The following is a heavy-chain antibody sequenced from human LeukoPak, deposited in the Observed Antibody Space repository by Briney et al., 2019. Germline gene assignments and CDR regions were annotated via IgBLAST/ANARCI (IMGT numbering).Heavy chain of an antibody. J-gene: IGHJ4*02. CDR1: GFDFSMYW. D-gene: IGHD1-26*01. Sequence: PGGSLRLSCAASGFDFSMYWMQWFRQAPGKGLVWVSRITSDGSTTTYADSVKGRFTISRDNAKNTLVLQMNSLRAEDTAVYFCARDADGPGPTSDYWGQGTLVTVSS. CDR3: ARDADGPGPTSDY. CDR2: ITSDGSTT. V-gene: IGHV3-74*01.